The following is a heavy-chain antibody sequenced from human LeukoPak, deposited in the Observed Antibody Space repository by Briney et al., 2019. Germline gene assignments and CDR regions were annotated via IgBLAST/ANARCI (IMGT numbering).Heavy chain of an antibody. Sequence: PWGSLRLSCAASRFTFSSYAMHWVRQAPGKGLEGVAFIRFDGTNKYYADSVKGRFTVSKDNSKNTLSLQMNSLRGEDTAVYYCAKRDAASSGYAPDYWGQGPLVTVSS. CDR2: IRFDGTNK. D-gene: IGHD5-12*01. CDR3: AKRDAASSGYAPDY. J-gene: IGHJ4*02. CDR1: RFTFSSYA. V-gene: IGHV3-30*02.